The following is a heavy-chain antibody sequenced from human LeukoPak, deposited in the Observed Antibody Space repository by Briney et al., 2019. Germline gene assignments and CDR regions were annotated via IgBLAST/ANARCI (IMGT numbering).Heavy chain of an antibody. CDR2: IYGGGSGST. V-gene: IGHV3-23*01. J-gene: IGHJ4*02. Sequence: PGGSLRLSCVASGFTFSKYTMSWVRQAPGKGLEWVSGIYGGGSGSTFYAESVKGRFTISRDNSKNTLYLQMNSLRDEDTAIYYCAKDFIPDGIWDIDYWGRGTLITVSS. CDR1: GFTFSKYT. D-gene: IGHD1-20*01. CDR3: AKDFIPDGIWDIDY.